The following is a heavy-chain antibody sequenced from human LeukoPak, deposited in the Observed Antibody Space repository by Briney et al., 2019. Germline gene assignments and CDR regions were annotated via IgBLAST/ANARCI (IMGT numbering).Heavy chain of an antibody. Sequence: SETLSLTCTVSGGSISSYYWSWIRQPPGKGLEWIGYIYDSGSTNFNPSLKSRVTISADTPKNQFSLKLTSVTAADTAVYYCARARAYGYYFDYWGQGTLVTVSS. J-gene: IGHJ4*02. D-gene: IGHD3-10*01. V-gene: IGHV4-59*01. CDR2: IYDSGST. CDR1: GGSISSYY. CDR3: ARARAYGYYFDY.